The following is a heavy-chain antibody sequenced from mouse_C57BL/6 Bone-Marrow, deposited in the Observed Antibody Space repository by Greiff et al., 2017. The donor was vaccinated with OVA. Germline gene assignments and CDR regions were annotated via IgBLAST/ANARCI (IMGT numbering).Heavy chain of an antibody. CDR1: GYTFTDYY. V-gene: IGHV1-76*01. CDR2: IYTGSGHI. CDR3: ARSERLRDYFDN. D-gene: IGHD2-2*01. Sequence: QVQLQQSGAELVRPGASVKLSCKASGYTFTDYYISWVKQRPGQGLEWIARIYTGSGHIYYNEQFKGKVTLTADKSSSTAYMQLSSLTSDDSAVYFCARSERLRDYFDNWGQGTTLTVSS. J-gene: IGHJ2*01.